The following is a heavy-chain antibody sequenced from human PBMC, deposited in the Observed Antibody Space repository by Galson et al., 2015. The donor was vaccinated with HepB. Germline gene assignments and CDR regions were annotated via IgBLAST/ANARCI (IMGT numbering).Heavy chain of an antibody. J-gene: IGHJ6*02. CDR1: GFTFSSYS. CDR2: ISSSSSYI. CDR3: ARGFTPMTTVTSNYYYYYGMDV. Sequence: SLRLSCAASGFTFSSYSMNWVRQAPGKGLEWVSSISSSSSYIYYADSVKGQFTISRDNAKNSLYLQMNSLRAEDTAVYYCARGFTPMTTVTSNYYYYYGMDVWGQGTTVTVSS. V-gene: IGHV3-21*01. D-gene: IGHD4-17*01.